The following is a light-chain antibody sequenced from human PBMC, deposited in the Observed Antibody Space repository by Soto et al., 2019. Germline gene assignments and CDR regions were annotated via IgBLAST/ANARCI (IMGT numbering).Light chain of an antibody. J-gene: IGKJ3*01. V-gene: IGKV3-11*01. Sequence: EIVLTQSPANLSLSPGERATLSCRASQSVSSYLAWYQQKPGQAPRHLIYDASNRSTGIPARFSGSGSGTDFTLTISSLEPEDFAVYYCQQRSNWSIFTFGPGTKVDIK. CDR3: QQRSNWSIFT. CDR1: QSVSSY. CDR2: DAS.